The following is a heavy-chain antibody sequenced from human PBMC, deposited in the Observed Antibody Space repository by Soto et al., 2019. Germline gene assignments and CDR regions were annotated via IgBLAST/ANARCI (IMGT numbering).Heavy chain of an antibody. D-gene: IGHD3-3*01. Sequence: EVQLVESGGLLVKPGGSLRLSWAASGTIFSYAWMSWVRQAPGKGLEWVGRIKSKSDGGTTDYAAPVKGRFTISRDDSEKTLYLQINSLNIEDTGVYYCTTGSCGYDTYEMAVWGQGTTVTVSS. CDR3: TTGSCGYDTYEMAV. CDR1: GTIFSYAW. V-gene: IGHV3-15*01. J-gene: IGHJ6*02. CDR2: IKSKSDGGTT.